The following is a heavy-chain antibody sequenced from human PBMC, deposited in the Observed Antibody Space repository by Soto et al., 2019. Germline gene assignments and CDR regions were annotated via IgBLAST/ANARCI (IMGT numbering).Heavy chain of an antibody. CDR2: IIPIFGTA. V-gene: IGHV1-69*13. CDR1: GGTFSSYA. Sequence: SVKISCKASGGTFSSYAISWVRQAPGQGLEWMGGIIPIFGTANYAQKFQGRVTITADESTSTAYMELSSLRSEDTAVYYCARGSYYYGSGDLPGYWGQGTLVTVSS. J-gene: IGHJ4*02. CDR3: ARGSYYYGSGDLPGY. D-gene: IGHD3-10*01.